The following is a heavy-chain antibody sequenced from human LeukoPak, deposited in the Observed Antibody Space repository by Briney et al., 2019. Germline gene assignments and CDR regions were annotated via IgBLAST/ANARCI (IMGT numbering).Heavy chain of an antibody. V-gene: IGHV4-59*08. CDR1: GGSISSYY. Sequence: SETPSLTCTVSGGSISSYYWSWIRQPPGKGLEWIGYIYYSGSTNYNPSLKSRVTISVDTSKNQFSLKLSSVTAADTAVYYCARHMSGYSYGRIDYWGQGTLVTVSS. CDR2: IYYSGST. CDR3: ARHMSGYSYGRIDY. D-gene: IGHD5-18*01. J-gene: IGHJ4*02.